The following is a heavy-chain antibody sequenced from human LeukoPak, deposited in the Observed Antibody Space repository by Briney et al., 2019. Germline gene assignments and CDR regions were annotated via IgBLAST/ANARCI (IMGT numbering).Heavy chain of an antibody. V-gene: IGHV3-11*01. CDR3: ARSIAAAGYLHYYYYYMDV. CDR1: GFTFSDYY. CDR2: IGSSGSII. D-gene: IGHD6-13*01. J-gene: IGHJ6*03. Sequence: IPGGSLRLSCAASGFTFSDYYMSWIRQAPGKGLEWVSYIGSSGSIIYYADSVKGRFTISRDNAKNSLYLQMNSLRAEDTAVYYCARSIAAAGYLHYYYYYMDVWGKGTTVTVSS.